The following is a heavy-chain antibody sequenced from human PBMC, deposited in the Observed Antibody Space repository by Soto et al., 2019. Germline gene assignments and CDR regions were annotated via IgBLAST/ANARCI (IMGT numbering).Heavy chain of an antibody. CDR2: IYWDDDK. CDR1: GFSLSTSGVG. J-gene: IGHJ4*02. CDR3: ARRFSQQLQY. D-gene: IGHD6-13*01. Sequence: QITLKESGPTLVKPTQTLTLTCTFSGFSLSTSGVGVGWIRQPPGKALEWLALIYWDDDKRYSPSLRSRLTITQDTSKTQVVLTMTNMDPVDTATYFCARRFSQQLQYWGQGTLVTVSS. V-gene: IGHV2-5*02.